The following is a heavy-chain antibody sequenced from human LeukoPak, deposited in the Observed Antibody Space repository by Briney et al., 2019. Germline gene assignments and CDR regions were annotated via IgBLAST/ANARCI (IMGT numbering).Heavy chain of an antibody. CDR3: AHLPGVAAFDI. J-gene: IGHJ3*02. CDR2: IYWDDDK. CDR1: GFTLTTSEAG. V-gene: IGHV2-5*02. Sequence: SGPTLGKPTQTLTRTCTFSGFTLTTSEAGMGLIRQPPGKALEWLALIYWDDDKRYSTSLNSRLTITKDTSKNQVVLTMTNMAPVDTATYYCAHLPGVAAFDIWGQGTMVTVSS.